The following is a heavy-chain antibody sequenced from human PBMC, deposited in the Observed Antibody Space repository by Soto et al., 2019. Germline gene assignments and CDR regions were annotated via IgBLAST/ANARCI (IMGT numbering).Heavy chain of an antibody. D-gene: IGHD3-10*01. V-gene: IGHV3-15*07. CDR1: GFTFKRAW. J-gene: IGHJ4*02. CDR3: STGLGTYYSRFDY. Sequence: EVQLVESGGGLVKPGGSLTLSCAASGFTFKRAWMNWVRQAPGKGLEWVGRIKSGIDGEATDYGAPVKGRFTISRDDSRNTLSLQMNSLKTEDTAICYCSTGLGTYYSRFDYWGRGTLVTVSS. CDR2: IKSGIDGEAT.